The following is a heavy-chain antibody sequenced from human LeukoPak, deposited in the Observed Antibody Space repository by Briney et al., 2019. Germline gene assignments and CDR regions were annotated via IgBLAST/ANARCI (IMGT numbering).Heavy chain of an antibody. V-gene: IGHV3-9*03. CDR2: ISWNSGSI. Sequence: GGSLRLSCAASGFTFDDYAMHWVRQAPGKGLEWVSGISWNSGSIGYADSVKGRFTISRDNAKNSLYLQMNSLRAEDMALYYCAKMNTHGLGSTSCYGGRVCAFDIWGQGTMVTVSS. J-gene: IGHJ3*02. CDR3: AKMNTHGLGSTSCYGGRVCAFDI. CDR1: GFTFDDYA. D-gene: IGHD2-2*01.